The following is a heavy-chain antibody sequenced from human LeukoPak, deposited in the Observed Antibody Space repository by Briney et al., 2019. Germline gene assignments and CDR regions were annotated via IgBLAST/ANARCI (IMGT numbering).Heavy chain of an antibody. V-gene: IGHV5-51*01. CDR2: IYPGDSDT. D-gene: IGHD4-17*01. CDR1: GYSFTSYW. CDR3: ARPHDYGDFYFDY. J-gene: IGHJ4*02. Sequence: KHGESLKISCKGSGYSFTSYWIGWVRQMPGKGLEWMGIIYPGDSDTRYGPSFQGQVTISADKSISTAYLQWSSLKASDTAMYYCARPHDYGDFYFDYWGQGTLVTVSS.